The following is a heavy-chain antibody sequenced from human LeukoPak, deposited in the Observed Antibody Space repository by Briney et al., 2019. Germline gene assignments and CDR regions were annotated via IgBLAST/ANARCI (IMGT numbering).Heavy chain of an antibody. Sequence: SETLSLTCAVCGGSFSGYYWSWIRQPPGGGLEWIGEINHSGTTNYNPSLKSRVTISVDTSKNQFSLKLNSVTAADTAVYYCARGQVVRDYWGQGTLVTVSS. CDR1: GGSFSGYY. V-gene: IGHV4-34*01. CDR3: ARGQVVRDY. J-gene: IGHJ4*02. CDR2: INHSGTT. D-gene: IGHD2-15*01.